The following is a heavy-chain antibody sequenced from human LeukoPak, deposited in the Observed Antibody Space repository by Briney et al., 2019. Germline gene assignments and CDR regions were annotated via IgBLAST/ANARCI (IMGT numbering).Heavy chain of an antibody. D-gene: IGHD4-17*01. J-gene: IGHJ4*02. CDR3: ARVKGYGDHFDY. CDR1: GFTVSSNY. V-gene: IGHV3-53*01. Sequence: PGGSLRLSCVASGFTVSSNYMSWVRQAPGKGLEWVSVIYSGGSTYYADSVKGRFTISRDNSKNTLYPQMNSLRAEDTAVYYCARVKGYGDHFDYWGQGTLVTVSS. CDR2: IYSGGST.